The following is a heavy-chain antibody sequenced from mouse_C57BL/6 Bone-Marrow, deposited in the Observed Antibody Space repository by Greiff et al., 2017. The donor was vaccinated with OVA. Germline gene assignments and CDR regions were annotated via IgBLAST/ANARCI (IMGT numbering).Heavy chain of an antibody. CDR3: ARKPYGSRILFDY. D-gene: IGHD1-1*01. Sequence: QVQLQQSGPELVKPGASVKISCKASGYAFSSSWMNWVKQRPGKGLELIGRIYPGDGDTNYNGKFKGKATLTADKSSSTAYMQLSSLTSEDSAVYFCARKPYGSRILFDYWGQGTTLTVSS. J-gene: IGHJ2*01. CDR2: IYPGDGDT. CDR1: GYAFSSSW. V-gene: IGHV1-82*01.